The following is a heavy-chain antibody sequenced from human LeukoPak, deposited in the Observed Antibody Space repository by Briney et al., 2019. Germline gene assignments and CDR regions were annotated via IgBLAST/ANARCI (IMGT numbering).Heavy chain of an antibody. CDR3: AKAIWVAATSSWFCLDY. CDR2: ISWNSGSI. CDR1: GFTFDDYA. D-gene: IGHD3-10*01. Sequence: GGSLRLSCAASGFTFDDYAMHWVRQAPGKGLEWVSGISWNSGSIGYADSVKGRFTISRDNSRNTLYLQMNSLRPEDTAVYYCAKAIWVAATSSWFCLDYWGQGTLVTVSS. V-gene: IGHV3-9*01. J-gene: IGHJ4*02.